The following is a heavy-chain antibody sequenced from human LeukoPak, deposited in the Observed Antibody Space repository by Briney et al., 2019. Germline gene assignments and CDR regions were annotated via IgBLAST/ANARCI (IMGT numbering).Heavy chain of an antibody. Sequence: GASVKVSCKASGYTFTGYYMHWVRQAPGQGLEWMGWINPNSGGTNYAQRFQGRVTMTRDTSISTAYMELSRPRSDDTAVYYCARDRVRYYGSGSYYNVNWFDPWGQGTLVTVSS. D-gene: IGHD3-10*01. CDR3: ARDRVRYYGSGSYYNVNWFDP. CDR2: INPNSGGT. J-gene: IGHJ5*02. CDR1: GYTFTGYY. V-gene: IGHV1-2*02.